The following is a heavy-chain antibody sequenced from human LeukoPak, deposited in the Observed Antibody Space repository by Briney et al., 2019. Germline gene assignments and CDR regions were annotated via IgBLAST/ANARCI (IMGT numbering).Heavy chain of an antibody. CDR1: GYTFTDYY. J-gene: IGHJ4*02. Sequence: ASVKVSCKASGYTFTDYYMHWVRQAPGPGLEWMGWINPNVGATTYAQKFQGRVTMTRDTSIGTAYMELSSLRSDDTAVYYCAKDWSYYDSRGIFDYWGQGTLVTVSS. CDR3: AKDWSYYDSRGIFDY. V-gene: IGHV1-2*02. CDR2: INPNVGAT. D-gene: IGHD3-22*01.